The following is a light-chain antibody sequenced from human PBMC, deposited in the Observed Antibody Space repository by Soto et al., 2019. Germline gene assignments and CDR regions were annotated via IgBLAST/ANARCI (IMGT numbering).Light chain of an antibody. CDR3: QQRSNWPQT. J-gene: IGKJ1*01. CDR2: AAS. V-gene: IGKV1-17*01. CDR1: QDIGNN. Sequence: DIQMTQSPSSLSGSVGDRFTITCRASQDIGNNLGWYQQKPGNAPRRLIYAASSLQSGVPSRFSGSGSGTDFTLTISSLEPEDFAVYYCQQRSNWPQTFGQGTKWIS.